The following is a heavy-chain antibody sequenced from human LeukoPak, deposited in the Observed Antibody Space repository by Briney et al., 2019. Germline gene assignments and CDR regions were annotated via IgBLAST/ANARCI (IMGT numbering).Heavy chain of an antibody. D-gene: IGHD4-17*01. CDR3: ARPPSFDYGDNRAFDI. V-gene: IGHV4-34*01. CDR1: GGSFSGYY. J-gene: IGHJ3*02. Sequence: PSETLSLTCAVYGGSFSGYYWSWIRQPPGKGLEWIGEINHSGSTNYNPSLKSRVTISVDTSKNQFSLKLSSVTAADTAVYYCARPPSFDYGDNRAFDIWGQGTMVTVSS. CDR2: INHSGST.